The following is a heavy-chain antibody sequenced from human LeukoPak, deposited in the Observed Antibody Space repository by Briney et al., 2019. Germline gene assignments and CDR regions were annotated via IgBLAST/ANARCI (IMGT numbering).Heavy chain of an antibody. CDR2: IIPIFGTA. CDR1: GGTFSSYA. V-gene: IGHV1-69*06. Sequence: SVKVSCKASGGTFSSYAISWVRQAPGQGLEWMGGIIPIFGTANYAQKFQGRATITADKSTSTAYMELSSLRSEDTAVYYCAREVGGYDFIAYFDYWGQGTLVTVSS. J-gene: IGHJ4*02. D-gene: IGHD5-12*01. CDR3: AREVGGYDFIAYFDY.